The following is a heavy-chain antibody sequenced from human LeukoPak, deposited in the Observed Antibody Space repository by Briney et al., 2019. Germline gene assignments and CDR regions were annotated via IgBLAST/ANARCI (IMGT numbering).Heavy chain of an antibody. D-gene: IGHD3-10*01. J-gene: IGHJ4*02. Sequence: ASVKVSCKASGYTFTSYGISWVRQAPGQGLEWMGWISAYNGNTNYAQKLQGRVTMTTDTSTSTAYMELRSLRSDDTAVYYCARDPYYYASGSYPHFDYWGLGTLVTVSS. CDR2: ISAYNGNT. V-gene: IGHV1-18*01. CDR3: ARDPYYYASGSYPHFDY. CDR1: GYTFTSYG.